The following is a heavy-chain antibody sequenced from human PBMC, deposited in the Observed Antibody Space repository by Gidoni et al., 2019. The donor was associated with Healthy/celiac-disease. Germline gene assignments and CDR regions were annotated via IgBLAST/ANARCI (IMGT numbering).Heavy chain of an antibody. CDR3: ARDRRGTAWLALGWFDP. CDR1: GGTFSSYA. D-gene: IGHD3-3*02. J-gene: IGHJ5*02. V-gene: IGHV1-69*04. CDR2: IIPILGIA. Sequence: QVQLVQSGAEVKKPGSSVKVHCKASGGTFSSYAISWVRQAPGQGLEWMLRIIPILGIANYAQKFQGRVTITADKSTITAVMELSSLRSEDTAVYYCARDRRGTAWLALGWFDPWGQGTLVTVSS.